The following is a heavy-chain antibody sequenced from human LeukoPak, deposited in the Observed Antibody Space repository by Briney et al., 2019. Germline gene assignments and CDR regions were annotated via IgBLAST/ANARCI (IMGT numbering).Heavy chain of an antibody. CDR2: IYYSGST. CDR1: GGSISSGGYY. V-gene: IGHV4-31*03. CDR3: ARHGSDEPVDAFDI. Sequence: PSQTLSLTCTVSGGSISSGGYYWSWIRQHPGKGLEWIGYIYYSGSTNYNPSLKSRVTISVDTSKNQFSLKLSSVTAADTAVYYCARHGSDEPVDAFDIWGQGTMVTVSS. J-gene: IGHJ3*02.